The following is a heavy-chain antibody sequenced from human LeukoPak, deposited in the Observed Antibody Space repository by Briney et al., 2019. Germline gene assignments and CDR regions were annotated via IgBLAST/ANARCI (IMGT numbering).Heavy chain of an antibody. CDR3: ATEPLYYYYMDV. CDR1: GFSISNYN. J-gene: IGHJ6*03. Sequence: GGSLRLSCAASGFSISNYNMNWVRQAPRKGLEGPSSISSSSSTIFYADSVKGRLTISRDNAKNSLFLQMNSLRAEDTAVYYCATEPLYYYYMDVWGKGTTVTVSS. CDR2: ISSSSSTI. V-gene: IGHV3-48*01. D-gene: IGHD1-14*01.